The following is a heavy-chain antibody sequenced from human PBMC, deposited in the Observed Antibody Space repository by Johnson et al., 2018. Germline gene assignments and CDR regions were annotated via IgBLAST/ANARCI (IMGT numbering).Heavy chain of an antibody. CDR2: IIPILGIA. V-gene: IGHV1-69*09. CDR1: GGTFSSYT. J-gene: IGHJ3*02. D-gene: IGHD6-19*01. Sequence: QVQLVESGAEVKKPGSSVKVSCKASGGTFSSYTISWVRQAPGQGLEWMGRIIPILGIANYAQKFQGRVTITADKSTGTAYMELSSLGSEDTAVYYWARTLGRKEYSSARPGRSDAVDIWGQGTMVTVSS. CDR3: ARTLGRKEYSSARPGRSDAVDI.